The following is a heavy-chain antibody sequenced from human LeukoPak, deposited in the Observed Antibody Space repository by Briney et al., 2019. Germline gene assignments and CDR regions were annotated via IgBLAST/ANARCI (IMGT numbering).Heavy chain of an antibody. CDR1: GFTFSSYG. Sequence: GGSLRLSCAASGFTFSSYGMHWVRQAPGKGLEWVAFIRYDGSNKYYADSVKGRFTISRDNSKNTLYLQMNSLRAEDTAVYYCARRTLFGVIKPPDYWGQGTLVTVSS. CDR3: ARRTLFGVIKPPDY. J-gene: IGHJ4*02. V-gene: IGHV3-30*02. CDR2: IRYDGSNK. D-gene: IGHD3-3*01.